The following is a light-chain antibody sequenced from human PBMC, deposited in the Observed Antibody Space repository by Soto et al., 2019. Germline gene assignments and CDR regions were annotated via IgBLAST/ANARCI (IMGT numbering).Light chain of an antibody. Sequence: QSALTQPASGSGSPGQSITICCTGTSSDVGSYNLVSWYQQHPGKAPKLMIYEGSKRPSGVSNRFSGSKSGNTASLTISGLQAEDEADYYCCSYAGSSTYVVFGGGTKLTVL. CDR3: CSYAGSSTYVV. CDR1: SSDVGSYNL. J-gene: IGLJ2*01. CDR2: EGS. V-gene: IGLV2-23*01.